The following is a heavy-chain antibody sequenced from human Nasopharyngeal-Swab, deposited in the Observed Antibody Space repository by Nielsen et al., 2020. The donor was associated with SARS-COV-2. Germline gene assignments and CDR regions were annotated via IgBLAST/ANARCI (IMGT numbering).Heavy chain of an antibody. CDR1: GFTFRSYA. CDR3: AKDRDSGDDSDDYYHYYGMDV. J-gene: IGHJ6*02. Sequence: ALRLSCAASGFTFRSYAISWVRQAPGKGLEWVSVISGSDHTTYYADSVKGRFTISRDNSKNTVNLQMNSLRVEDTAIYYCAKDRDSGDDSDDYYHYYGMDVWGQGTTVTVFS. V-gene: IGHV3-23*01. D-gene: IGHD5-12*01. CDR2: ISGSDHTT.